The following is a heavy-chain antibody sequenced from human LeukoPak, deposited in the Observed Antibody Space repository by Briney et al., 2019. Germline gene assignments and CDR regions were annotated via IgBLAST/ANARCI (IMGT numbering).Heavy chain of an antibody. D-gene: IGHD4-23*01. CDR1: GFTFSTYS. V-gene: IGHV3-21*01. CDR2: IDGSTSYI. Sequence: GGSLRLSCAASGFTFSTYSMNWVRQAPGKGLAWVSSIDGSTSYIYYADSVKGRFTISRDNAKNSLYLQMNSLRAEDTAVYYCARVRADKQGNSLDYWGQGTLVTVSS. CDR3: ARVRADKQGNSLDY. J-gene: IGHJ4*02.